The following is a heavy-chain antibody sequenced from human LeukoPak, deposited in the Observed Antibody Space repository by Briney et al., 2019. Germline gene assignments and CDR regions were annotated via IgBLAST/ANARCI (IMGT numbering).Heavy chain of an antibody. V-gene: IGHV1-69*04. CDR3: ARGGQFSTGAHFDY. CDR1: GGTFGTYS. Sequence: GASVKVSCKASGGTFGTYSISWVRQAPGQGLEWMGRIIPILAKANYAQKFQGRVTTTADKSTSTAYMDLSSLRSEDTAVYYCARGGQFSTGAHFDYWGQGTPVTVSS. CDR2: IIPILAKA. J-gene: IGHJ4*02. D-gene: IGHD1-26*01.